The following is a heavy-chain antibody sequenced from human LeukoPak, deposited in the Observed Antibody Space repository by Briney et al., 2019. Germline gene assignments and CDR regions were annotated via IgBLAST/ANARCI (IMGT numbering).Heavy chain of an antibody. Sequence: GGSLRLSCAASGFTVSSNYMSWVRQAPGKGLEWVSVIYSGGSTYYADSVKGRFTISRDNSKNTLYLQMNSLRAEDTGVYYCARDRDYYDSSGYSRANGMDVWGQGTTVTVSS. CDR1: GFTVSSNY. J-gene: IGHJ6*02. V-gene: IGHV3-53*01. CDR2: IYSGGST. CDR3: ARDRDYYDSSGYSRANGMDV. D-gene: IGHD3-22*01.